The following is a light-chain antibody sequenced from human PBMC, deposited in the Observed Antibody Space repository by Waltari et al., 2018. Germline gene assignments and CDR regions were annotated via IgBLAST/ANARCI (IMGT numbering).Light chain of an antibody. V-gene: IGKV3-20*01. CDR1: QTVSTTY. Sequence: EIVLTQSPGTLSLSPGERATLSCRASQTVSTTYLAWYQQKPGQAPTLLIYGASSRATGIPDRFRGSGSGTDFSLTISSLEPEDFAVYYCQQYDISPLTFGGGTKVEIK. CDR2: GAS. J-gene: IGKJ4*01. CDR3: QQYDISPLT.